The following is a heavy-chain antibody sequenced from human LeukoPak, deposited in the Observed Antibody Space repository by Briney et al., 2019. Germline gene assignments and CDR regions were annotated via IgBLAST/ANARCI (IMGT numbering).Heavy chain of an antibody. D-gene: IGHD3-10*01. V-gene: IGHV1-8*01. CDR3: VRDAGGVAISVNYWFDP. J-gene: IGHJ5*02. CDR2: MNPITGNT. CDR1: GFTLTSYD. Sequence: ASVKVSCKASGFTLTSYDINWVRQASGQGLEWMGWMNPITGNTGYAQKFQGRVAMTRDTSISTAYLELTGLRSEDTAVYYCVRDAGGVAISVNYWFDPWGQGTLVTVSS.